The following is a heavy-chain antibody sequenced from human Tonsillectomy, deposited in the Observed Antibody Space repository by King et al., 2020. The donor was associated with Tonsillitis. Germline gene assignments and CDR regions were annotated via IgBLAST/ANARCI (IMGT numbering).Heavy chain of an antibody. Sequence: VQLVESGGGLVKPGGSLRLSCAASGFTFSSYSMNWVRQAPGKGLEWVSSISSSSSYIYYADSVKGRFTISRDNAKNSLYLQMNSLRAEDTAVYYCARDGDCSSTSCDDYCGMDVWGQGTTVTVSS. J-gene: IGHJ6*02. V-gene: IGHV3-21*01. D-gene: IGHD2-2*01. CDR1: GFTFSSYS. CDR3: ARDGDCSSTSCDDYCGMDV. CDR2: ISSSSSYI.